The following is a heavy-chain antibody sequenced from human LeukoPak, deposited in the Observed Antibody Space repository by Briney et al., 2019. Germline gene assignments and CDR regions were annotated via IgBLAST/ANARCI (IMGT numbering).Heavy chain of an antibody. CDR1: GFTFSSYW. J-gene: IGHJ5*02. D-gene: IGHD3-22*01. CDR3: ARVRTYYYDSSGYSNWFDP. V-gene: IGHV3-7*01. Sequence: PGGSLRLSCAASGFTFSSYWMSWVRQAPGKGLEWVANIKQDGSEKYYVDSVKGRFTIPRDSAKNSLYLQMNSLRAEDTAVYYCARVRTYYYDSSGYSNWFDPWGQGTLVTVSS. CDR2: IKQDGSEK.